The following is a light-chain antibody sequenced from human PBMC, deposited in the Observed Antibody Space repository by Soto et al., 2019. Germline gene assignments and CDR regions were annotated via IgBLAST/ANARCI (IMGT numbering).Light chain of an antibody. J-gene: IGKJ1*01. CDR1: QSVSSN. CDR3: QQYNNWPRT. Sequence: DIVMTQSPATLSMSPGERATLYCRASQSVSSNLAWYQQKPGQAPRLLIYGASTRATGIPARFSGSGSGTEFTLTISSLQSEDFAVYYCQQYNNWPRTFGQGTRWIS. CDR2: GAS. V-gene: IGKV3-15*01.